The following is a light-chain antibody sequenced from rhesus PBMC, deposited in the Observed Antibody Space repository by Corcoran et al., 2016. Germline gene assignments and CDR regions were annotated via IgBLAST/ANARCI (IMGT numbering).Light chain of an antibody. CDR3: SSYTGSNTFV. CDR2: EVS. J-gene: IGLJ1*01. Sequence: QAALTQPRSVSGSPGQSVTISCTGTSSDIGGYNDVSWYQQHPGTAPKLMIYEVSKRPSGVSDRFSGSKSGNTASLTISGLQAEDEADYYCSSYTGSNTFVFGAGTQLTVL. V-gene: IGLV2-32*02. CDR1: SSDIGGYND.